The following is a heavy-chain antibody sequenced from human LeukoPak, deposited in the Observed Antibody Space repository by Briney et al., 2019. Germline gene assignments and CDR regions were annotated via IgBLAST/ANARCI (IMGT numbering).Heavy chain of an antibody. CDR1: GGSISSYY. CDR3: TRDRRDDPYYLDY. J-gene: IGHJ4*02. CDR2: IYYSGST. Sequence: SETLSLTCTVSGGSISSYYWSWIRQPPGKGLEWIAYIYYSGSTKYNPSLTSRVTILVETSKNQFTLKLSSVAAADTAVYYRTRDRRDDPYYLDYWGQGTLVIVSS. V-gene: IGHV4-59*01.